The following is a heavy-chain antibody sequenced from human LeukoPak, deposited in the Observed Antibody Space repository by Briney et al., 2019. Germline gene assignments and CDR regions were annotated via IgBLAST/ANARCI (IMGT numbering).Heavy chain of an antibody. CDR2: ISGSGGST. Sequence: GGSLRLSCAASGFTSSSYWMSWVRQAPGKGLEWVSAISGSGGSTYYADSVKGRFTISRDNSKNTLYLQMNSLRAEDTAVYYCAKDNRYYGSGSSFDYWGQGTLVTVSS. J-gene: IGHJ4*02. CDR1: GFTSSSYW. D-gene: IGHD3-10*01. V-gene: IGHV3-23*01. CDR3: AKDNRYYGSGSSFDY.